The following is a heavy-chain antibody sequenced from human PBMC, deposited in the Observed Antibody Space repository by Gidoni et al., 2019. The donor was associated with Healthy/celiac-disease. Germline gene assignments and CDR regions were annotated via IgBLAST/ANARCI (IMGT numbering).Heavy chain of an antibody. CDR1: GYTFTSDY. CDR3: ARDPTTKQWLAFDY. J-gene: IGHJ4*02. D-gene: IGHD6-19*01. V-gene: IGHV1-46*01. Sequence: QVQLVQSGAEVKKPGASVKVSCKASGYTFTSDYLHWVRQAPGQGLAWMGIINPSGGSTSYAQKFQGRVTMTRDTSTSTVYMELSSLRSEDTAVYYCARDPTTKQWLAFDYWGQGTLVTVSS. CDR2: INPSGGST.